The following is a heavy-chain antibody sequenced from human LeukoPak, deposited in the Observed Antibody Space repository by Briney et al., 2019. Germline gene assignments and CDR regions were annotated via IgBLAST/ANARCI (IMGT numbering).Heavy chain of an antibody. Sequence: GGSLRLSCAASGFNVSNNYMNWVRQAPGKGLEWVSVLYSSGSSYYADSVKGEFTISRDYSKNLLSLQVSSLRYEDTAMYCCARGTVFRAFDIWGQGTTVTVSS. J-gene: IGHJ3*02. CDR1: GFNVSNNY. CDR2: LYSSGSS. D-gene: IGHD1-1*01. CDR3: ARGTVFRAFDI. V-gene: IGHV3-53*05.